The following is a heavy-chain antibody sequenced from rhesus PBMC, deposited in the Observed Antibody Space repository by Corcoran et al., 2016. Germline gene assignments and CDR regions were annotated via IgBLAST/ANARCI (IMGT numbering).Heavy chain of an antibody. CDR2: ISESGGTI. Sequence: DVQLVESGGGLVKPGGSLRLSCVASGFTFSSYEMHWVRQAPGKGLDLVSVISESGGTIYYADSVKGRFTISRDNAKNSLFLQMNSLRAEDTAVYYCTRGDTVGTVYFDYWGQGVLVTVSS. J-gene: IGHJ4*01. CDR3: TRGDTVGTVYFDY. D-gene: IGHD5-42*01. CDR1: GFTFSSYE. V-gene: IGHV3-100*02.